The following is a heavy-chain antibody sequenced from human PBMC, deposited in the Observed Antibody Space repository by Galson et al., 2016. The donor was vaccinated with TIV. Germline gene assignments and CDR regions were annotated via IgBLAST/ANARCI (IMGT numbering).Heavy chain of an antibody. CDR2: IYDSGAT. CDR3: VRTDYFDYSLDR. J-gene: IGHJ5*02. D-gene: IGHD3-3*01. Sequence: ETLSLTCSVSGASMNDYYWSWIRQPPGKGLEWIGFIYDSGATNYNPTLERRATISLDASRHQFFLKLTSVTAADSAVYYCVRTDYFDYSLDRWGQGTLVTVSS. CDR1: GASMNDYY. V-gene: IGHV4-59*01.